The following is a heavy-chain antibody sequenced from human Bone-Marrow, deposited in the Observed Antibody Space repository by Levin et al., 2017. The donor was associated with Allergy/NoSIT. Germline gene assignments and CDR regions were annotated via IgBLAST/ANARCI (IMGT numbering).Heavy chain of an antibody. J-gene: IGHJ3*02. D-gene: IGHD3-9*01. Sequence: AGGSLRLSCAASGSTFSSYDMNWVRQAPEKGLEWVSSISTSSRSTYYAVSVKGRFTISRDNAESSLYLQMSSLRVDDTAVYYCTRGDILTGSAGFDIWGQGTMVIVSS. CDR1: GSTFSSYD. V-gene: IGHV3-21*06. CDR3: TRGDILTGSAGFDI. CDR2: ISTSSRST.